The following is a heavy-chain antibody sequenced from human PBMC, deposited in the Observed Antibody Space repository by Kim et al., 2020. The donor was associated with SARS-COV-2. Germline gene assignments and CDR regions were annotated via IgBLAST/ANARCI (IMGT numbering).Heavy chain of an antibody. D-gene: IGHD1-26*01. CDR3: ERARGGRYYYGMDV. J-gene: IGHJ6*02. Sequence: GGSLRLSCAASGFTFSSYTMHGVRQAPGKGLEWVSVISYDGSINYYAASVKGRFTISVDNSKNTLYLQMNSLGAEDTAVYYCERARGGRYYYGMDVWGQGTTVTVSS. CDR2: ISYDGSIN. CDR1: GFTFSSYT. V-gene: IGHV3-30-3*01.